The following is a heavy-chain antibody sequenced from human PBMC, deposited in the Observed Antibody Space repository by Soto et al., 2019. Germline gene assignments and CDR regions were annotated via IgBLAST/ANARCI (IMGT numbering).Heavy chain of an antibody. J-gene: IGHJ4*02. D-gene: IGHD3-3*01. V-gene: IGHV3-23*01. Sequence: GGSLRLSCAASGFTFSSYAMSWVRQAPGKGLEWASAISGSGGSTYYADSVKGRFTISRDNSKNTLYLQMNSLRAEDTAVYYCAKDHGARFSEWFPFDYWGQGTLVTVSS. CDR1: GFTFSSYA. CDR2: ISGSGGST. CDR3: AKDHGARFSEWFPFDY.